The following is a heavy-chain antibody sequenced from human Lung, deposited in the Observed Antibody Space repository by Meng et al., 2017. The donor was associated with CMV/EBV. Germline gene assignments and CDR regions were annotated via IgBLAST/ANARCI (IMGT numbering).Heavy chain of an antibody. J-gene: IGHJ3*02. CDR1: GFTFNSFE. V-gene: IGHV3-48*03. CDR3: ARDSGDPSVVTPEDSAFDI. CDR2: ISSSGGDR. Sequence: SCAGSGFTFNSFEMNWVRQVPGEGLEWVSYISSSGGDRRYADSVKGRFTISRDNAKNSLYLQMNSLRAEDTAAYYCARDSGDPSVVTPEDSAFDIXGQGXMVTVSS. D-gene: IGHD4-23*01.